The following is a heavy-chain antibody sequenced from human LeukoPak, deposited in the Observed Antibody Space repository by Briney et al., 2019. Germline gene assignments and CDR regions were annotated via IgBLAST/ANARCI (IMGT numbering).Heavy chain of an antibody. D-gene: IGHD6-13*01. CDR1: GFSFDAFS. J-gene: IGHJ4*02. V-gene: IGHV3-7*01. CDR3: SRPSWFHFDY. CDR2: TKHDGSET. Sequence: GGSLRLSCTASGFSFDAFSMTWVRQAPGKGLEWVAHTKHDGSETYYADSVRGRVTISRDNAKKTVYLQMNSLRAEDTAVYFCSRPSWFHFDYWGRGELVTASS.